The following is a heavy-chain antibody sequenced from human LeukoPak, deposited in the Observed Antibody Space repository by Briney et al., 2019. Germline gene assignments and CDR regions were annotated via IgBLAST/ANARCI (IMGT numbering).Heavy chain of an antibody. Sequence: ETLSLTCTVSGGSISGSSYYWGWIRQPPGKGLEWVANIKLDGSEKNYVDSVKGRFTVSRDNTKNSLYLQMNSLRAEDTAVFYCARDQYDTWSRRGNFDSWGQGTLVIVSS. CDR3: ARDQYDTWSRRGNFDS. J-gene: IGHJ4*02. CDR1: GGSISGSSYY. V-gene: IGHV3-7*03. D-gene: IGHD3-3*01. CDR2: IKLDGSEK.